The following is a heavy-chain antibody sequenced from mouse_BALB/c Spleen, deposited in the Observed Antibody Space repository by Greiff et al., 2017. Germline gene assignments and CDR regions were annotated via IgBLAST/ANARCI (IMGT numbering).Heavy chain of an antibody. J-gene: IGHJ4*01. CDR3: ARHEGRYYAMDY. CDR1: GFTFSSYG. CDR2: ISSGGSYT. V-gene: IGHV5-6*01. Sequence: EVMLVESGGDLVKPGGSLKLSCAASGFTFSSYGMSWVRQTPDKRLEWVATISSGGSYTYYPDSVKGRFTISRDNAKNTLYLQMSSLKSEDTAMYYCARHEGRYYAMDYWGQGTSVTVSS.